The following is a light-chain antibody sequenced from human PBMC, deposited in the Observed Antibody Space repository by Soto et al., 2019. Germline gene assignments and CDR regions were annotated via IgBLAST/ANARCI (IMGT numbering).Light chain of an antibody. CDR1: SSDVGGYKY. J-gene: IGLJ1*01. V-gene: IGLV2-8*01. Sequence: QSALTQPPSASGSPGQSVTISCTGTSSDVGGYKYVSRYQQHPDKAPKLMIFEVNKRPSGVPDRFSGSKSGNTASLTVSGLQAEDEADYYCSSYAGINNLGVFGTGTKVTVL. CDR3: SSYAGINNLGV. CDR2: EVN.